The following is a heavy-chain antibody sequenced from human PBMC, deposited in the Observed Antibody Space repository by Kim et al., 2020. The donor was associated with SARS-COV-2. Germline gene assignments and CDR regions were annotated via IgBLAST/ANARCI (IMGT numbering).Heavy chain of an antibody. J-gene: IGHJ4*02. CDR2: RGGT. Sequence: RGGTKYAQKFQDRVTMTRDTSIITVYMELTRLRSDDTAVYYCARIDHSSGSDYWGQGTLVTVSS. CDR3: ARIDHSSGSDY. V-gene: IGHV1-2*02. D-gene: IGHD3-22*01.